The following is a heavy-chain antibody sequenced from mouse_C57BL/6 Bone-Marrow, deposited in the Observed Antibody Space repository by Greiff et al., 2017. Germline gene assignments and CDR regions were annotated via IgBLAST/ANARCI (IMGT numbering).Heavy chain of an antibody. J-gene: IGHJ1*03. Sequence: QVQLQQPGAELVKPGASVKMSCKASGYTFTSYWITWVKQRPGQGLEWIGDIYPGSGSTNYNEKFKSKATLTVDTSSSTAYMQLSSLTSEDSAVYYCARSGYDGYDLWYFDVWGTGTTVTVSS. CDR2: IYPGSGST. D-gene: IGHD2-3*01. CDR3: ARSGYDGYDLWYFDV. CDR1: GYTFTSYW. V-gene: IGHV1-55*01.